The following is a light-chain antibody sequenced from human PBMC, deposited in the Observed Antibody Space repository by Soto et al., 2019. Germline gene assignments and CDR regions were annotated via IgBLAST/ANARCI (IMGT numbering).Light chain of an antibody. CDR3: CSYTTSSTLPYV. Sequence: QSVLPQPASVSGSPGQSITISCTGTSSDVGGYNYVSWYQQHPGKAPKLMIYDVTNRPSGVSNRFSGSKSGNTASLTISGLQAEDEADYYCCSYTTSSTLPYVFGTGTKVTVL. CDR2: DVT. CDR1: SSDVGGYNY. J-gene: IGLJ1*01. V-gene: IGLV2-14*03.